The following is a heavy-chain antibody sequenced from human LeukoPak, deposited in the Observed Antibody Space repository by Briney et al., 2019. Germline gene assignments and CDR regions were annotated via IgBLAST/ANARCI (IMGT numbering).Heavy chain of an antibody. CDR3: ARTFRGVKAGLFDY. CDR2: IYYSGST. D-gene: IGHD3-10*01. CDR1: GGSISSGGYY. Sequence: SQTLSLTCTVSGGSISSGGYYWSWIRQHPGKGLEWIEYIYYSGSTYYNPSLKSRVTISVDTSKNQFSLKLSSVTAADTAVYYCARTFRGVKAGLFDYWGRGTLVTVSS. J-gene: IGHJ4*02. V-gene: IGHV4-31*03.